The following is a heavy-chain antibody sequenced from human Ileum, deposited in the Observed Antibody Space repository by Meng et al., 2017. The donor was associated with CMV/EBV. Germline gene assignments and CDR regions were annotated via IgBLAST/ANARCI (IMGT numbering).Heavy chain of an antibody. CDR3: TRDAGSSTSMDY. D-gene: IGHD6-6*01. Sequence: GGSLRLSCAASGFTFSSYSMNWVRQAPGKGLEWVSSISSSSSYIYYADSVKGRFTISRDNAKNSLYLEMNTLRVEDTAVYYCTRDAGSSTSMDYWGQGKLVNGAS. J-gene: IGHJ4*02. CDR1: GFTFSSYS. CDR2: ISSSSSYI. V-gene: IGHV3-21*01.